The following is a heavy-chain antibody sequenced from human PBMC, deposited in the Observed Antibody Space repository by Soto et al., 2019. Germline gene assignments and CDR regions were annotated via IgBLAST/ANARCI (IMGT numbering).Heavy chain of an antibody. J-gene: IGHJ4*02. D-gene: IGHD2-15*01. Sequence: GESLKISCKGSGYSFTSYWIGWVRQMPGKSLEWMGIIYPGDSDTRYSPSFQGQVTISADKSISTAYLQWSSLKASDTAMYYCARSEPYCSGGSCYWDLFDYWGQGTLVTVSS. CDR2: IYPGDSDT. V-gene: IGHV5-51*01. CDR1: GYSFTSYW. CDR3: ARSEPYCSGGSCYWDLFDY.